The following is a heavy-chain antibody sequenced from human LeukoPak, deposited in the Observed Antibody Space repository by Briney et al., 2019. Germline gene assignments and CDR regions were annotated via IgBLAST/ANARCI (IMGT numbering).Heavy chain of an antibody. CDR1: GFTFSSYS. Sequence: PGGSLRLSCAASGFTFSSYSMNWVRQAPGKGLEWVSSISSSSSYIYYADSVKGRFTISRDNAKNSLYLQMNSLRAEDTAVYYCARDRRITMIVVAAGAFDIWGQGTMVTVSS. D-gene: IGHD3-22*01. J-gene: IGHJ3*02. CDR2: ISSSSSYI. CDR3: ARDRRITMIVVAAGAFDI. V-gene: IGHV3-21*01.